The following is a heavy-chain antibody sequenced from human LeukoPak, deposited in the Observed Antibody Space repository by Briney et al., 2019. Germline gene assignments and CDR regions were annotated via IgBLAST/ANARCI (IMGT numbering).Heavy chain of an antibody. V-gene: IGHV3-66*02. CDR2: IYSAGTT. J-gene: IGHJ4*02. CDR3: ARGMVAGMGKPDY. CDR1: GFTVSSNY. D-gene: IGHD6-19*01. Sequence: AGGSLRLSCAASGFTVSSNYMSWVRQAPGKGLEWVSVIYSAGTTYYADSVKGRFTISRDNSKNTLYLQMHSLRAEDTAVYYCARGMVAGMGKPDYWGQGTLVTVSS.